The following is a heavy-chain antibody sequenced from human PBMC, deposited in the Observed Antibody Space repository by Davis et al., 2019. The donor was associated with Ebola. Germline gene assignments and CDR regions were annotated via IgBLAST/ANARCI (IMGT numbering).Heavy chain of an antibody. Sequence: GGSLRLSCAASGFTFSGSAMHWVRQASGKGLEWVGRIRSKANSYAIAYAASVKGRFTISREDSKNTAYLQMNSLRAEDTAVYYCARYCSSTSCYSGALTSWYNWFDPWGQGTLVTVSS. J-gene: IGHJ5*02. V-gene: IGHV3-73*01. CDR2: IRSKANSYAI. CDR1: GFTFSGSA. D-gene: IGHD2-2*02. CDR3: ARYCSSTSCYSGALTSWYNWFDP.